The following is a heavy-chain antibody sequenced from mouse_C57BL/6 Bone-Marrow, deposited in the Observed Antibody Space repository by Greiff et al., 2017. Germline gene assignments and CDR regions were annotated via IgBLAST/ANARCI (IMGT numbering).Heavy chain of an antibody. CDR2: IYPGDGDT. J-gene: IGHJ2*01. CDR3: ARRGAQATFDY. V-gene: IGHV1-82*01. Sequence: QVQLQQSGPELVKPGASVKISCKASGYAFSSSWMNWVKQRPGKGLEWIGRIYPGDGDTNYNGKFKGKATLTADKSSSTAYMQLSSLTSEDSAVYFCARRGAQATFDYWGQGTTLTVSS. D-gene: IGHD3-2*02. CDR1: GYAFSSSW.